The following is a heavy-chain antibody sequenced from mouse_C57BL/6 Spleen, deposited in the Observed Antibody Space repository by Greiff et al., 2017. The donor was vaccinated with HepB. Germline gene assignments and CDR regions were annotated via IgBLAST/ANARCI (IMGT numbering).Heavy chain of an antibody. J-gene: IGHJ3*01. V-gene: IGHV1-15*01. Sequence: QVQLKESGAELVRPGASVTLSCKASGYTFTDYEMHWVKQTPVHGLEWIGAIDPETGGTAYNQKFKGKAILTADKSSSTAYMELRSLTSEDSAVYYCTRGGGLRTWFAYWGQGTLVTVSA. D-gene: IGHD2-4*01. CDR2: IDPETGGT. CDR3: TRGGGLRTWFAY. CDR1: GYTFTDYE.